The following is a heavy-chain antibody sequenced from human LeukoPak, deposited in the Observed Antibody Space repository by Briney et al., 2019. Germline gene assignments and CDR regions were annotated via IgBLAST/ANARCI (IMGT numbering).Heavy chain of an antibody. J-gene: IGHJ4*02. V-gene: IGHV3-66*01. CDR2: IYSGGST. D-gene: IGHD6-13*01. CDR3: AREITGYNSSWYDY. Sequence: GGSLRLSCAASGFTVSSNYMSWVRQAPGKGLEWVSVIYSGGSTYYADSVKSRFTISRDNSKNTLYLQMNSLRAEDTAVYYCAREITGYNSSWYDYWGQGTLVTVSS. CDR1: GFTVSSNY.